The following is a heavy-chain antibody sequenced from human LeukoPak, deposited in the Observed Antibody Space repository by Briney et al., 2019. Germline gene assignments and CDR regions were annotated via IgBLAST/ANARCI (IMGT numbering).Heavy chain of an antibody. CDR1: GYSISSGYY. CDR3: ARAGLRYFDWPAPYFDY. CDR2: INHSGST. J-gene: IGHJ4*02. V-gene: IGHV4-38-2*02. D-gene: IGHD3-9*01. Sequence: KSSETLSLTCTVSGYSISSGYYWSWIRQPPGKGLEWIGEINHSGSTNYNPSLKSRVTISVDTSKNQFSLKLSSVTAADTAVYYCARAGLRYFDWPAPYFDYWGQGTLVTVSS.